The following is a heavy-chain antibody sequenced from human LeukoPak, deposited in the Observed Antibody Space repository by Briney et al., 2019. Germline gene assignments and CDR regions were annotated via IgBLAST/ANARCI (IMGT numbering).Heavy chain of an antibody. J-gene: IGHJ4*02. V-gene: IGHV4-34*01. CDR3: ATANLGYCGGDCYSDYFDY. CDR1: GGSFSGYY. D-gene: IGHD2-21*02. Sequence: SETLSLTCAVYGGSFSGYYWSWIRQPPGKGLEWIGEINHSGSTNYNPSLKSRVTISVDTSTNQFSLKLSSVTAADTAVYYCATANLGYCGGDCYSDYFDYWGQGTLVTVSS. CDR2: INHSGST.